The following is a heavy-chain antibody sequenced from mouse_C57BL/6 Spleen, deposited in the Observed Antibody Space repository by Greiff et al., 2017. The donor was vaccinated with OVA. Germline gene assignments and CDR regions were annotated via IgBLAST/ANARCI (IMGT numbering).Heavy chain of an antibody. CDR1: GFTFSSYT. CDR3: ARETAVVAPYAMDY. D-gene: IGHD1-1*01. CDR2: ISGGGGNT. J-gene: IGHJ4*01. V-gene: IGHV5-9*01. Sequence: EVQLVESGGGLVKPGGSLKLSCAASGFTFSSYTMSWVRQTPEKRLEWVATISGGGGNTYYPDSVKGRFTISRDNAKNTLYLQMSSLRSEDTALYYCARETAVVAPYAMDYWGQGTSVTVSS.